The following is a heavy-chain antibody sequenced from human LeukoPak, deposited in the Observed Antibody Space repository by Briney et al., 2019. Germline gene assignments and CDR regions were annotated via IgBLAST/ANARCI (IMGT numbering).Heavy chain of an antibody. CDR1: GGSFSGYC. Sequence: SETLSLTCAVYGGSFSGYCWSWIRQPPGKGLEWIGEINHSGSTNYNPSLKSRVTISVDTSKNQFSLKLSSVTAADTAVYYCARGRVAAAGTGGYYFDYWGQGTLVTVSS. V-gene: IGHV4-34*01. J-gene: IGHJ4*02. CDR3: ARGRVAAAGTGGYYFDY. D-gene: IGHD6-13*01. CDR2: INHSGST.